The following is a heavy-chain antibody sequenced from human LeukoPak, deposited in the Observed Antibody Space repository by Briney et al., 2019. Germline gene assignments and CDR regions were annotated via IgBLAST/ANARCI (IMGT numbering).Heavy chain of an antibody. CDR3: ARALYDSSGYSTDY. CDR2: IPSGGST. V-gene: IGHV3-53*01. J-gene: IGHJ4*02. Sequence: IPSGGSTYYADSVKRRFTISRDNSKTPLYLQMNSLRAEDTAVYYCARALYDSSGYSTDYWGQGTLVTVSS. D-gene: IGHD3-22*01.